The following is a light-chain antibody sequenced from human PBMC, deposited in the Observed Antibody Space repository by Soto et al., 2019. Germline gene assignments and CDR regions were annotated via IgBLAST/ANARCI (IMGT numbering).Light chain of an antibody. CDR1: RSDVGGYNS. J-gene: IGLJ3*02. CDR2: EVS. V-gene: IGLV2-14*01. Sequence: QSALTQPASVSGSPGQSITISCTGTRSDVGGYNSVCWHQQHPGNAPKLIIYEVSNRPSGISDRFSASKSGNTASLTISGLQADDEADYYCSSFTTTNTWVFGGGTKLTVL. CDR3: SSFTTTNTWV.